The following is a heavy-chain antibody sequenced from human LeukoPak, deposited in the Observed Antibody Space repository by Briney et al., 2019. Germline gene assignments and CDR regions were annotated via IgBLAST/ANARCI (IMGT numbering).Heavy chain of an antibody. CDR3: ARLGMDV. J-gene: IGHJ6*02. V-gene: IGHV1-18*01. CDR2: ISAYNGNT. CDR1: GYTFTSYG. Sequence: ASVKVSCKASGYTFTSYGISWVRQAPGQGLEWMGWISAYNGNTNYAQKLQGRVTMTRNPSISTAYMALSSLRSEDTAVYYCARLGMDVWGQGTTVTVSS. D-gene: IGHD2-21*01.